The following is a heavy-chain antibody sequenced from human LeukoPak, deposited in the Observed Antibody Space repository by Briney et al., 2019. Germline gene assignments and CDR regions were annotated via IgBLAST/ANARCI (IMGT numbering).Heavy chain of an antibody. CDR2: ISYDGSNK. CDR1: GFTFSRYG. V-gene: IGHV3-30*19. CDR3: ARESLLIFDY. Sequence: GGSLRLSCAASGFTFSRYGMHWVRQAPGKGLEWVAVISYDGSNKYYADSVKGRFTISRDNSKNTLYLQMNSLRAEDTAVYYCARESLLIFDYWGQGTLVTVSS. J-gene: IGHJ4*02.